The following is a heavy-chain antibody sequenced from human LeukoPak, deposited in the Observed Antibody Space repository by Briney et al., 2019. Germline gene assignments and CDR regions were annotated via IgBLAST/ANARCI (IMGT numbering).Heavy chain of an antibody. Sequence: ASVKVSCKASGGTFSSYAISWVRQAPGQGLEWMGGIIPIFGTANYAQKFQGRVTITADESTSTAYMELSSLRSEDTAVYYCAVYSSGWDYWYFDLWGRGTLVTVSS. CDR3: AVYSSGWDYWYFDL. V-gene: IGHV1-69*13. CDR1: GGTFSSYA. D-gene: IGHD6-19*01. J-gene: IGHJ2*01. CDR2: IIPIFGTA.